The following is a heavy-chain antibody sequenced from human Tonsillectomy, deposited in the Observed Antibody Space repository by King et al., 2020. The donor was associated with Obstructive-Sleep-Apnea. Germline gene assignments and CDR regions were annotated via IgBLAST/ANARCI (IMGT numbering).Heavy chain of an antibody. V-gene: IGHV3-15*01. CDR3: TPEERDTIFGVVKYYFDY. D-gene: IGHD3-3*01. CDR1: GFTFSNAW. CDR2: IKSKTDGGTT. Sequence: GQLVQSGGGLVKPGGSLRLSYAASGFTFSNAWMSWVRQAPGKGLEWVGRIKSKTDGGTTDYAAPVKGRFTISRADSNNTLYLQMNSLKTEDTAVYYCTPEERDTIFGVVKYYFDYWGQGTLVTVSS. J-gene: IGHJ4*02.